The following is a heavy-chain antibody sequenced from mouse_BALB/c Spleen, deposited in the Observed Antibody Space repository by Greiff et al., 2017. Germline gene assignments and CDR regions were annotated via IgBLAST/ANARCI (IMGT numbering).Heavy chain of an antibody. D-gene: IGHD1-1*01. CDR2: INPSSGYT. CDR1: GYTFTSYT. Sequence: VKLMESGAELARPGASVKMSCKASGYTFTSYTMHWVKQRPGQGLEWIGYINPSSGYTNYNQKFKDKATLTADKSSSTAYMQLSSLTSEDSAVYYCARLLVDFDYWGQGTTLTVSS. J-gene: IGHJ2*01. V-gene: IGHV1-4*01. CDR3: ARLLVDFDY.